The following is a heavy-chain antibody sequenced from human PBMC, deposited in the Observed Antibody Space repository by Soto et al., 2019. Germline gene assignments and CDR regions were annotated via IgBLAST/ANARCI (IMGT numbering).Heavy chain of an antibody. D-gene: IGHD3-22*01. J-gene: IGHJ4*02. CDR3: ARARVGASSGLEH. Sequence: QVQLVESGGGVVQPGRSLRLSCAASGFTFSSYGMHWVRQAPGKGLEWVAVIWSDGSNKYYVDSVKGRFTISRDNSKNTVYLQMDSLSAEDTAVYYCARARVGASSGLEHWGQGSLVTVSS. CDR2: IWSDGSNK. CDR1: GFTFSSYG. V-gene: IGHV3-33*01.